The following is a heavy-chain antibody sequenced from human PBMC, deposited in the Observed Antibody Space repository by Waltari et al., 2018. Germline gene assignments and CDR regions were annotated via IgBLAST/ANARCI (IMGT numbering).Heavy chain of an antibody. CDR1: GFTFADYA. D-gene: IGHD5-12*01. Sequence: EVQLVVSGEGLVQTGRSLRLSWAASGFTFADYAMHRVRQAPGKGLEWVSGISWNSGSIGYADSVKGRFTISRDNAKNSLYLQMNSLRAEDTALYYCAKMATITSVVDYWGQGTLVTVSS. V-gene: IGHV3-9*01. J-gene: IGHJ4*02. CDR2: ISWNSGSI. CDR3: AKMATITSVVDY.